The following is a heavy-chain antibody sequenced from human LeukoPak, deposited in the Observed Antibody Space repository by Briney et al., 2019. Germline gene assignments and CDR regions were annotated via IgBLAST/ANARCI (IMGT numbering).Heavy chain of an antibody. CDR3: ARSFLGSSSLDY. D-gene: IGHD6-6*01. V-gene: IGHV4-34*01. J-gene: IGHJ4*02. CDR2: INHSGST. CDR1: GGSFSGYY. Sequence: SETLSLTCAVYGGSFSGYYWSWIRQPPGKGLEWIGEINHSGSTNYNPSLKSRVTISVDTSKNQFSLKLTSVTAADTAVYYCARSFLGSSSLDYWGQGTLVTVPS.